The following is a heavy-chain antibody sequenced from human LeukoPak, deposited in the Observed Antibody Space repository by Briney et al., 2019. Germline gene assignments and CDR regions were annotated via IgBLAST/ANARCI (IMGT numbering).Heavy chain of an antibody. D-gene: IGHD3-22*01. CDR2: ISYDGSNK. V-gene: IGHV3-30-3*01. Sequence: PGGSLRLSCAASGFTFSSYAMHWVRQAPGKGLEWVAVISYDGSNKYYADSVKGRFTISRDNSKNTLYLQMNSLRAEDTAVYYCAKDLGSGYGFDYWGQGTLVTVSS. CDR3: AKDLGSGYGFDY. J-gene: IGHJ4*02. CDR1: GFTFSSYA.